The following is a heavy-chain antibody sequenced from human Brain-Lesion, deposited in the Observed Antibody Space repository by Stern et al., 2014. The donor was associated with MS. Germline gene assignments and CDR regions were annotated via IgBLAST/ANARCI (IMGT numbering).Heavy chain of an antibody. J-gene: IGHJ4*02. D-gene: IGHD3-10*01. Sequence: QVQLVESGAEVTKPGSSAKVSCKASGGTFSSYTISWVRPAPGQGLEWMGRIIPIPGIANYAQKFQGRVTITADKSTSTAYMELSSLRSEDTAVYYCARAEVVRGVIKAPYYFDYWGQGTLVTVSS. CDR3: ARAEVVRGVIKAPYYFDY. CDR1: GGTFSSYT. V-gene: IGHV1-69*09. CDR2: IIPIPGIA.